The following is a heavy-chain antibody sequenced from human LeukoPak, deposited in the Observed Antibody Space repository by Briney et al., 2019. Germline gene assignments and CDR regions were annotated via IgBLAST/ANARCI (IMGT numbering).Heavy chain of an antibody. CDR2: IHPEGNEK. Sequence: GGPLRLSCTVSGFTFSDFWMSWVRQAPGRGLEWVANIHPEGNEKYHVESVKGRFTISRDNAKNSLFLQMNGLRVEDTAVYYCARGDAFSGDHWGQGTRVTVSS. CDR1: GFTFSDFW. J-gene: IGHJ4*02. CDR3: ARGDAFSGDH. V-gene: IGHV3-7*04.